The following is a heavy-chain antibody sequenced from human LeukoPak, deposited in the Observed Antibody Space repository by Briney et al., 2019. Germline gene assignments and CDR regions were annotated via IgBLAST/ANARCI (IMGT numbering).Heavy chain of an antibody. CDR3: ARARSGIAVAEDY. CDR1: GGSISSHY. V-gene: IGHV4-59*11. CDR2: IYYSGST. D-gene: IGHD6-19*01. Sequence: SETLSLTCTVYGGSISSHYWSWIRQPPGKGLEWIGYIYYSGSTNYNPSLKSRVTISVDTSKNQFSLKLSSVTAADTAVYYCARARSGIAVAEDYWGQGTLVTVSS. J-gene: IGHJ4*02.